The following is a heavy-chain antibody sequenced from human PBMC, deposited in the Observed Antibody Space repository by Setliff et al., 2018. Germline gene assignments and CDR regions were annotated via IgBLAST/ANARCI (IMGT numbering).Heavy chain of an antibody. V-gene: IGHV4-38-2*01. CDR1: GYSISSGYY. D-gene: IGHD3-3*01. Sequence: ASETLSLTCAVSGYSISSGYYWGWIRQPPGKGLEWIGSIYNSGSTYYNPSLKSRVTLSIDTSKNQFSLKLSSVTAADTAVYYCARVSYSFWSGSYYFYYMDVWGKGTTVTVSS. CDR2: IYNSGST. J-gene: IGHJ6*03. CDR3: ARVSYSFWSGSYYFYYMDV.